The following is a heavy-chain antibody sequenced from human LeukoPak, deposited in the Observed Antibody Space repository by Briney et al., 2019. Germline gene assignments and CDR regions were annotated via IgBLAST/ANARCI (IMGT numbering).Heavy chain of an antibody. CDR1: GGTFSSYA. Sequence: ASVKVSCKASGGTFSSYAISWVRQAPGQGLEWMGRIIPILGIANYAQKFQGRVTITADKSTSTAYMELSSLRSEDTAVYYCARGPYCSSTSCYAPSSYFGMDVWGQGTTVTVSS. V-gene: IGHV1-69*04. CDR2: IIPILGIA. CDR3: ARGPYCSSTSCYAPSSYFGMDV. J-gene: IGHJ6*02. D-gene: IGHD2-2*01.